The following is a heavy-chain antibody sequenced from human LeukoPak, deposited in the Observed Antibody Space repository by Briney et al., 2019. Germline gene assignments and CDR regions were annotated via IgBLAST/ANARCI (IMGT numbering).Heavy chain of an antibody. J-gene: IGHJ6*03. CDR3: AKAGDYYYYYMDV. CDR1: GFTFDDYA. CDR2: ISWNSGSI. V-gene: IGHV3-9*01. Sequence: GGSLRLSCAASGFTFDDYAMHWVRQAPGKGLEWVSGISWNSGSIGYADSVKGRFTISRDNAKNSLYLQMNSLRAEDTALYYCAKAGDYYYYYMDVWGKGTTLTVSS.